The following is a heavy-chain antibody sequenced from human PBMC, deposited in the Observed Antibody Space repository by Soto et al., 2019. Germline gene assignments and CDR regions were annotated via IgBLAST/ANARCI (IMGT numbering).Heavy chain of an antibody. D-gene: IGHD2-8*01. CDR1: GGSISSRTYY. Sequence: SETLSLTCTVSGGSISSRTYYWGWIRQPPGKGLEWLGSINYSGTTYYNPSLKSRVTISVDTSKNQFSLNLSPVTAADTAVYYCARRTKGDTYVCGGGGWYDPWGRGTWDTVSS. V-gene: IGHV4-39*01. CDR2: INYSGTT. J-gene: IGHJ5*02. CDR3: ARRTKGDTYVCGGGGWYDP.